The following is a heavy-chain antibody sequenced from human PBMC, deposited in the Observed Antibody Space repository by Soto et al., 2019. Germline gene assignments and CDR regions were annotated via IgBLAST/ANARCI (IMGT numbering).Heavy chain of an antibody. CDR3: ARREIQGPIDY. J-gene: IGHJ4*02. Sequence: QVQLQESGPGLVKPSDTLSLTCAVSGYSISSSNWWGWIRQPPGKGLEWIGYIYYSGTTYYNPSPTSXXTXSDXTSKTQSSLKLTSVTAVDTAVYYCARREIQGPIDYWGQGTLVTVSS. D-gene: IGHD1-26*01. CDR2: IYYSGTT. CDR1: GYSISSSNW. V-gene: IGHV4-28*01.